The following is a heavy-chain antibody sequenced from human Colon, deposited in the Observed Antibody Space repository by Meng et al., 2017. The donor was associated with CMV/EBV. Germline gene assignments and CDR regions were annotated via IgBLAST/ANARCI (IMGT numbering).Heavy chain of an antibody. V-gene: IGHV1-18*01. J-gene: IGHJ6*02. CDR3: ARVEPFWCGYPLEQHYYYYGMDV. CDR2: ISVYNGNT. D-gene: IGHD3-3*02. Sequence: ASVKVSCKTSGYTFSSYGLSWVRQAPGLGLEWMGWISVYNGNTNYAQRLQGRVTMTTDTSTSTAYMELRSLRSDDTAVYYCARVEPFWCGYPLEQHYYYYGMDVWGQGTTVTVSS. CDR1: GYTFSSYG.